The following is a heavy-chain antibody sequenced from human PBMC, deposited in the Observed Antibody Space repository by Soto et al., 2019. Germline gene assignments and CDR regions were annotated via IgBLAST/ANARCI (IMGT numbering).Heavy chain of an antibody. D-gene: IGHD6-13*01. J-gene: IGHJ3*02. CDR1: GITVSLNY. CDR3: ARPHSSSWPHAFDI. Sequence: EVQLVESGGGLIQPGGSLRLSCAVSGITVSLNYMSWVRQAPGKGLEWVSVIFSGDSMYYTDYADSVRGRFTISRDNSRNTLYLQMNSLRAEDTAVYYCARPHSSSWPHAFDIWGQGTMVTVSS. V-gene: IGHV3-53*01. CDR2: IFSGDSMYYT.